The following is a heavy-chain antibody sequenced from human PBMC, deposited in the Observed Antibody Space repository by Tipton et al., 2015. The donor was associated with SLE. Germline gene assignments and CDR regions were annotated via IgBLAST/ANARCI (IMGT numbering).Heavy chain of an antibody. D-gene: IGHD1-26*01. Sequence: SLRLSCAASGFTVSSNYMSWVRQAPGKGLEWVSVIYSGGSTFYADSVKGRFTISRDNSKNTLYLQMNSLRAEDTAVYYCARDKGSGSYNYYSYYYGMDVWGQGTTVTVSS. CDR2: IYSGGST. CDR3: ARDKGSGSYNYYSYYYGMDV. J-gene: IGHJ6*02. V-gene: IGHV3-66*01. CDR1: GFTVSSNY.